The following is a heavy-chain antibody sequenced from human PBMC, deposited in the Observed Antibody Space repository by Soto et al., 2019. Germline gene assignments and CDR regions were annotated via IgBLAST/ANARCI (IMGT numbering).Heavy chain of an antibody. CDR1: GLTISCKKY. D-gene: IGHD1-1*01. Sequence: PGGSLRLSCAAFGLTISCKKYVAWVRQAPGKGLEWVSALYDVDGSFYADSVKGRFTTSSDSSKTTVYLQMNDLRPDDTAVYYCATWHEREHAYDVWGQGTTVT. J-gene: IGHJ3*01. V-gene: IGHV3-53*01. CDR3: ATWHEREHAYDV. CDR2: LYDVDGS.